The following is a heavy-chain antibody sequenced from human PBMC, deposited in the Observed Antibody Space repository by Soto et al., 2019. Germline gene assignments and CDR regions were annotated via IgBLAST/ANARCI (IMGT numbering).Heavy chain of an antibody. D-gene: IGHD6-19*01. CDR2: INAGNGNT. Sequence: SVEVCFRASGYTFTSYAMHWVRQAPGQRLEWMGWINAGNGNTKYSQKFQGRVAITRDTSASTAYMELSSLRSEDTAVYYCARDPWIEVAGDDGFDIWGQGTMVTVSS. CDR1: GYTFTSYA. CDR3: ARDPWIEVAGDDGFDI. J-gene: IGHJ3*02. V-gene: IGHV1-3*01.